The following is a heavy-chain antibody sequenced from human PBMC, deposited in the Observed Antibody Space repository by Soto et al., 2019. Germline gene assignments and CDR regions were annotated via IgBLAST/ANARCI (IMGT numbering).Heavy chain of an antibody. D-gene: IGHD1-1*01. J-gene: IGHJ6*03. V-gene: IGHV3-21*01. CDR2: ISSSSSYI. CDR3: ARVSLHSERFRPPYYYMDV. CDR1: GFTFSSYS. Sequence: EVQLVESGGGLDKPGGSLRLSCAASGFTFSSYSMNWVRQAPGKGLEWVSSISSSSSYIYYADSVKGRFTISRDNAKNSLYLQMNSLRAEDTAVYYCARVSLHSERFRPPYYYMDVWGKGTTVTVSS.